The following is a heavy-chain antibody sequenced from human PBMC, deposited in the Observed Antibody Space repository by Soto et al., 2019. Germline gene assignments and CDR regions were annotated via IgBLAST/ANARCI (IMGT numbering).Heavy chain of an antibody. J-gene: IGHJ6*04. CDR3: ARGGTFGRGDV. Sequence: EVQLVESGGGLVKPGGSLRLSCAASGFTFSTYSMNWVRQAPGKGREWVSCISSSGSYIYYADSVKGRFIISRYSARNSLYLQMNSLRGEDTAVYYCARGGTFGRGDVWGKGTTVTVSS. CDR1: GFTFSTYS. CDR2: ISSSGSYI. D-gene: IGHD3-10*01. V-gene: IGHV3-21*01.